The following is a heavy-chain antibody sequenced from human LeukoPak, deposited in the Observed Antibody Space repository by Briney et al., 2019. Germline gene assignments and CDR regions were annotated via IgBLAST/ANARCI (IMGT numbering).Heavy chain of an antibody. D-gene: IGHD5-18*01. CDR1: GYTFTSYY. Sequence: ASVKVSCKASGYTFTSYYMHWVRQAPGQGLEWMGIINPSGGSTSYAQKFQGRVTTTRDTSTSTVYMELSSLRSEDTAVYYCARVDTAMVFAYWGQGTLVTVSS. CDR3: ARVDTAMVFAY. CDR2: INPSGGST. V-gene: IGHV1-46*01. J-gene: IGHJ4*02.